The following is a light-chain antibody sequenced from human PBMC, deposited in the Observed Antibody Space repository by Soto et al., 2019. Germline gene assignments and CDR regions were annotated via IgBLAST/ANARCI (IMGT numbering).Light chain of an antibody. CDR1: NSNIGENF. Sequence: QSVLTQPPSVSAAPGQSVTISCSGANSNIGENFVSWYQQFPGTAPKLLIYDDTTRPSGIPERFSGSKSGTSATLGITGLQTGDEANYYCPAFDSSLTAMVFGGGTKVTVL. CDR3: PAFDSSLTAMV. J-gene: IGLJ2*01. V-gene: IGLV1-51*01. CDR2: DDT.